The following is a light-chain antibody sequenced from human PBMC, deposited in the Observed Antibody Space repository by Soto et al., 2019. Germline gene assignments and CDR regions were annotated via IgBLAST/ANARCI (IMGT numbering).Light chain of an antibody. Sequence: EIVLTQSPGTLSLSPWERATLSCRASQSVSSSYLAWYQQKPGQAPRLLIYGASSRAPGIPDRFSGTGSRTDFTLTLSSLEPEDFALYYCLQFRDSLTFGPGTKVDI. CDR1: QSVSSSY. CDR3: LQFRDSLT. V-gene: IGKV3-20*01. J-gene: IGKJ3*01. CDR2: GAS.